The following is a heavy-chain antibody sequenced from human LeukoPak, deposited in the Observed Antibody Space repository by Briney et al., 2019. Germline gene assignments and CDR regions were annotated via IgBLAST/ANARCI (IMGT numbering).Heavy chain of an antibody. J-gene: IGHJ4*02. V-gene: IGHV3-23*01. CDR2: ISGSGGSR. D-gene: IGHD3-22*01. CDR3: ANLDPDYYDSSGYPSP. CDR1: GFTFSSYA. Sequence: PGGSLRLSCAASGFTFSSYAMSWVRQAPGKGLEWVSAISGSGGSRYYADSVKGRFPTSRANSKNTLYLQMHSLRAEATAVYYCANLDPDYYDSSGYPSPWGQGTLVTVSS.